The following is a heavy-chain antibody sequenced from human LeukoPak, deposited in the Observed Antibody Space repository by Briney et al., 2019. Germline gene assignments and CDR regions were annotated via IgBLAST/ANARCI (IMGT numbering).Heavy chain of an antibody. CDR2: ISGSGGST. J-gene: IGHJ4*02. Sequence: GESLKISCAASGFTFSSYAMSWVRQAPGKGLEWVSAISGSGGSTYYADSVKGRFTIPRDNSKNTLYLQMNSLRAEDTAVYYCAKGSVAEALFDYWGQGTLVTVSS. CDR1: GFTFSSYA. V-gene: IGHV3-23*01. D-gene: IGHD6-19*01. CDR3: AKGSVAEALFDY.